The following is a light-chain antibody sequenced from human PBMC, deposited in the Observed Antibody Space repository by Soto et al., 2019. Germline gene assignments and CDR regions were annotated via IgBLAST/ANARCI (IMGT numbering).Light chain of an antibody. J-gene: IGLJ1*01. V-gene: IGLV2-14*01. CDR3: SSYTTSSNYV. Sequence: SVLTQPASVSGSPGQSITISCTGTSSDVGGYNYVSWYQQHPGKAPKLMIYEVSNRPSGVSNRFSGSKSGNTASLTISGLQAEDEADYYCSSYTTSSNYVFGNGTKLTV. CDR2: EVS. CDR1: SSDVGGYNY.